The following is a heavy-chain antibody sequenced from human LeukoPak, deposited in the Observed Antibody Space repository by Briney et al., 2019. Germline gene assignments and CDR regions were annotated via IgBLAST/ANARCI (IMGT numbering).Heavy chain of an antibody. D-gene: IGHD3-10*01. Sequence: GGSLRLSCAASGFTFSSYGMHWVRQAPGKGLEWVAVIWYDGSNKYYADSVKGRFTISRDNSKNTLYLQMNSLRAEDTAVYYCARDPNMVRGVIIYYYGMDVWGQGTTVTVSS. CDR2: IWYDGSNK. J-gene: IGHJ6*02. CDR1: GFTFSSYG. V-gene: IGHV3-33*01. CDR3: ARDPNMVRGVIIYYYGMDV.